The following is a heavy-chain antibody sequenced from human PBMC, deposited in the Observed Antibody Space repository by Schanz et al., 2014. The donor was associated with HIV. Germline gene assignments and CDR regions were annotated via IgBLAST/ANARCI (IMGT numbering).Heavy chain of an antibody. CDR1: GFIFSRYG. J-gene: IGHJ4*02. CDR2: IVSSGGDT. D-gene: IGHD3-9*01. Sequence: QVQLVESGGGVVQPGRSLRLSCAASGFIFSRYGMHWVRQAPGKGLEWVSAIVSSGGDTYYADFVEGRFTISRDNSKNTLYLQMHSLRAEDTAVYYCAKSSGWLYAHFDYWGQGTLVTVSS. V-gene: IGHV3-NL1*01. CDR3: AKSSGWLYAHFDY.